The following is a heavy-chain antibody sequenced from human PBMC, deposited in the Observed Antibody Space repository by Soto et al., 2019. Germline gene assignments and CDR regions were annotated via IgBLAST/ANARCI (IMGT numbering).Heavy chain of an antibody. CDR3: ARDRSYSLDV. J-gene: IGHJ6*02. V-gene: IGHV3-74*01. CDR2: INSDGSST. Sequence: EVQLVESGGGLLQPGGSLRLSCAVSGSTFSNDWMHWVRQAPGKGLVWVSHINSDGSSTNYADFVKGRFTIARDNAKNTVYLQLTSVRGEDTGVYYCARDRSYSLDVWGQGTTVTVSS. CDR1: GSTFSNDW.